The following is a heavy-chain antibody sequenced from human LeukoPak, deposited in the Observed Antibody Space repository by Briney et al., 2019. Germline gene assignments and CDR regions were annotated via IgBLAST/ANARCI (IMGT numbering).Heavy chain of an antibody. J-gene: IGHJ4*02. CDR3: ARIGRILTYDY. V-gene: IGHV3-21*01. D-gene: IGHD3-9*01. Sequence: GGSLRLSCAASGFTFSSYSMNWVRQAPGKGLEWVLSISSSSSYIYYADSVKGRFTISRDNAKNSLYLQMNSLRAEDTAVYYCARIGRILTYDYWGQGTLVTVSS. CDR1: GFTFSSYS. CDR2: ISSSSSYI.